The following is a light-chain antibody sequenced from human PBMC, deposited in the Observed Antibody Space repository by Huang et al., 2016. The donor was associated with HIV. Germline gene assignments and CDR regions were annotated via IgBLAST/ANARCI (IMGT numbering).Light chain of an antibody. Sequence: EIVMTQSPATLSVSPGERATLSCRASQSVSSNLAWYQQKPGQAPRLLIYGASTRATGIPARFSGSGSGTKFTLTISSLQSEDCALYYCQQYDNWPPEYTFGQGTKLEIK. CDR2: GAS. CDR1: QSVSSN. J-gene: IGKJ2*01. CDR3: QQYDNWPPEYT. V-gene: IGKV3-15*01.